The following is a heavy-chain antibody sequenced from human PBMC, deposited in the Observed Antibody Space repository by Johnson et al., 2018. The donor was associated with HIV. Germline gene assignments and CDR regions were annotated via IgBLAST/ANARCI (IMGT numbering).Heavy chain of an antibody. CDR2: ISYDGSNK. CDR1: RFTFTNYA. Sequence: QVQLVESGGGVVQPGRSLRLSCAASRFTFTNYAMHWVRQAPGQGLAWVAVISYDGSNKYYADSVKGLFTISRDQSKNTLYLQMNSLRAEDTAGYFCAAGGRTEAVAWGQGTMVTVSS. V-gene: IGHV3-30*14. CDR3: AAGGRTEAVA. D-gene: IGHD3-16*01. J-gene: IGHJ3*01.